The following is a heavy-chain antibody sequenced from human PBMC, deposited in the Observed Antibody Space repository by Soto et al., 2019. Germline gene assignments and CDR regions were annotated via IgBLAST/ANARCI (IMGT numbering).Heavy chain of an antibody. Sequence: EVQLVESGGGLVQPGGSLRLSCAASGFTFSSYWMSWVRQAPGKGLEWVANIKKDGSEKYYVDSVKGRFTISRDNAKNSLYMQMNSLRADDTAVYYCARVLSVGIQQLDPNWYFDLWGRGTLVTVCS. CDR2: IKKDGSEK. J-gene: IGHJ2*01. CDR1: GFTFSSYW. CDR3: ARVLSVGIQQLDPNWYFDL. V-gene: IGHV3-7*01. D-gene: IGHD6-13*01.